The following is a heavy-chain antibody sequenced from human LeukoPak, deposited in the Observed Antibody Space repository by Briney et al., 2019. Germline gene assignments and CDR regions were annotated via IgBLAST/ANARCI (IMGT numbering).Heavy chain of an antibody. CDR3: AGDLWYGSGSLGY. J-gene: IGHJ4*02. D-gene: IGHD3-10*01. Sequence: ASVKVSCKASGYTFTGYYMHWVRQAPGQGLEWMGRINPNSGNTNFAQKFQGRVTMTRDTAISTAYMELSRLKSDDTAVYYCAGDLWYGSGSLGYWGQGTLVTVSS. V-gene: IGHV1-2*02. CDR2: INPNSGNT. CDR1: GYTFTGYY.